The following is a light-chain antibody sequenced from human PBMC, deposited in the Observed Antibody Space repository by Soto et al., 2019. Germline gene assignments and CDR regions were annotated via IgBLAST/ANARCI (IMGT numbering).Light chain of an antibody. V-gene: IGKV3-11*01. CDR2: DAS. CDR3: QQRSKWPRT. Sequence: TVLTQSPATLSLSPGERATLSCRASQSVSSYLAWYQQKPGQAPRLLIYDASNRAAGIPARFSGSGSGTDFTLIISSLEPEDFAVYYCQQRSKWPRTFGQGTKVDIK. J-gene: IGKJ1*01. CDR1: QSVSSY.